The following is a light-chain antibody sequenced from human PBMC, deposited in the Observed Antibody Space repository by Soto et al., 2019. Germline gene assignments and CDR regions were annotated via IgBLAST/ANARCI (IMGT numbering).Light chain of an antibody. CDR2: SNN. CDR1: SSNIGSNT. Sequence: QSVLTQPPSASGTPGQRVTISCSGSSSNIGSNTVNWYKQLPRTAPKLLIYSNNQRPSGVPDRFSGSKSGTSASLAISGLQADDEADYYCAAWDDSLNGYVFGTGTKLTVL. CDR3: AAWDDSLNGYV. J-gene: IGLJ1*01. V-gene: IGLV1-44*01.